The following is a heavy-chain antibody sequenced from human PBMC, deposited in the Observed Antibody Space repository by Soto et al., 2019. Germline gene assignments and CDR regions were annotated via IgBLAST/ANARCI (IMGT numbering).Heavy chain of an antibody. V-gene: IGHV1-3*01. CDR2: IHGGSGDT. D-gene: IGHD3-9*01. CDR1: GYIFTDYA. CDR3: ATSDWVW. Sequence: QVHVVQSGAAAKKPGASVRLSCKTSGYIFTDYAIHWVRQAPGHGLEWGGWIHGGSGDTRYSAKLQGRITITRDASASTSYMEFGGLTFEDTAVSFCATSDWVWWGQGSLVTVSS. J-gene: IGHJ4*02.